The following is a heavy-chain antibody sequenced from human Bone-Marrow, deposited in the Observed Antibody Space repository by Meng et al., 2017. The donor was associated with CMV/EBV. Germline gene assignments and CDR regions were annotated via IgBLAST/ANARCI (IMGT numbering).Heavy chain of an antibody. CDR1: GGSISSYY. Sequence: TVSGGSISSYYWSWIRQPTGKGLEWIGHIFHSGSTKYNPSLKSRVTISVDTSKNQFSLKLSSVTAADTAVYYCARRDYDSSGYPFDYWGQGTLVTVSS. CDR3: ARRDYDSSGYPFDY. D-gene: IGHD3-22*01. CDR2: IFHSGST. V-gene: IGHV4-59*01. J-gene: IGHJ4*02.